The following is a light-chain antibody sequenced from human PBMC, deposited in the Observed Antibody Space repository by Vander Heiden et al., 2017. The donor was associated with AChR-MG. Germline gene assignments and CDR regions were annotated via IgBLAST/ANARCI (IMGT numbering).Light chain of an antibody. CDR1: QSLLHSNGYNY. V-gene: IGKV2-28*01. CDR3: MQALQTPKT. J-gene: IGKJ1*01. Sequence: DIVLTQSPLSLPVTPGEPASISCRSSQSLLHSNGYNYLDWYLQKPGQSPQLLIYLGSNRASGVPDRFSGSASGIDYTLKISRVEAEDVGVYYCMQALQTPKTLGQGTKVEIK. CDR2: LGS.